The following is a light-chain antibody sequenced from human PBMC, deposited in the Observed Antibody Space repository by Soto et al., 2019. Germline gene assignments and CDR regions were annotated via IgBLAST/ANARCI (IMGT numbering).Light chain of an antibody. V-gene: IGLV2-14*01. CDR2: EVS. J-gene: IGLJ2*01. Sequence: QSVLTQPASVSGSPGQSITISCTGTSSDVDTYKYVSWYQQHPGKAPKLMIYEVSYRPSGVSDRFSVSKSGNSASLTISGLQAEDEADYYCCSYAGSTTRVQFGGGTKLTVL. CDR3: CSYAGSTTRVQ. CDR1: SSDVDTYKY.